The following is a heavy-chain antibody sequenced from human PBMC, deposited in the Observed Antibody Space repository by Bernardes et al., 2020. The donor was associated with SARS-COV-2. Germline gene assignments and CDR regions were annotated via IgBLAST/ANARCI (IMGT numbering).Heavy chain of an antibody. CDR2: ISSNSTYI. D-gene: IGHD3-16*01. J-gene: IGHJ6*02. CDR1: GFTFTTHS. V-gene: IGHV3-21*01. CDR3: ARRASFNGLDV. Sequence: GGSLRLSCEASGFTFTTHSMNWVRQAPGKGLEWVSSISSNSTYIYYADSVEGRFTISRDYAKNALFLQMNSLRAEDTAVYYCARRASFNGLDVWGLGTTVSVSS.